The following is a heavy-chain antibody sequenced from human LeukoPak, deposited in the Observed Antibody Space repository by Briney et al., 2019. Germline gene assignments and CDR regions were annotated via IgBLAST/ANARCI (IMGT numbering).Heavy chain of an antibody. CDR2: INPDGSGK. CDR3: VRDRGYSSYDY. V-gene: IGHV3-7*01. D-gene: IGHD6-19*01. CDR1: GFSFRTYS. Sequence: GGSLRLSWAASGFSFRTYSMNWVRQAPGKGLEWVAAINPDGSGKYFVDSVRGRFTISRDDAENSLYLQMNSLRVEDTAVYYCVRDRGYSSYDYWGQGTMVTVSS. J-gene: IGHJ4*02.